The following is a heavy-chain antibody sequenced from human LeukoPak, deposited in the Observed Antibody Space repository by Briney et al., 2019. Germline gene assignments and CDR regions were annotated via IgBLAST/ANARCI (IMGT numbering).Heavy chain of an antibody. V-gene: IGHV3-9*01. CDR1: GFTFDDYA. CDR3: AKDMVAGAGSSYGMDV. Sequence: GGFLRLSCAASGFTFDDYAMHWVRQAPGKGLEWVSGISWNSGSIGYADSVKGRFTISRDNAKNSLYLQMNSLRAEDTALYYCAKDMVAGAGSSYGMDVWGQGTTVTVSS. J-gene: IGHJ6*02. CDR2: ISWNSGSI. D-gene: IGHD6-19*01.